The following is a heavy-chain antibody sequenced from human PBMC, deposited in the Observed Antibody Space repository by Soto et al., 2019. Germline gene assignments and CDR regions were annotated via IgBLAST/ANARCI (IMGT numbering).Heavy chain of an antibody. D-gene: IGHD6-13*01. CDR1: GGSVSSSFFY. CDR2: IYYTGTT. Sequence: SETLSLTCTVSGGSVSSSFFYWSWVRQPPGQRLEWIGYIYYTGTTNYNPSLASRVAMSVDTSKKQLTLNLRSLTAADTARYYCRQRKASSGWSLFDSWGQGRLVTVSS. CDR3: RQRKASSGWSLFDS. J-gene: IGHJ4*02. V-gene: IGHV4-61*01.